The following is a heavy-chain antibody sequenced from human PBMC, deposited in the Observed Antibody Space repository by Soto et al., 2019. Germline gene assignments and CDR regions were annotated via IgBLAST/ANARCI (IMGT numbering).Heavy chain of an antibody. Sequence: SETLSLTCAVYGGSFSGYYWSWIRQPPGKGLEWIGEINHSGSTNYNPSLKSRVTISVDTSKNQFSLKLSSVTAADTAVYYCASMYSSSWYRGFDYWGQGTLVTVSS. CDR1: GGSFSGYY. CDR2: INHSGST. V-gene: IGHV4-34*01. CDR3: ASMYSSSWYRGFDY. D-gene: IGHD6-13*01. J-gene: IGHJ4*02.